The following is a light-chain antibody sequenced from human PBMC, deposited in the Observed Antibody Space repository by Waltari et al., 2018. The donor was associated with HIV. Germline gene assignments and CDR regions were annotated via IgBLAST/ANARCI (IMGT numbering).Light chain of an antibody. CDR2: DVT. J-gene: IGLJ2*01. Sequence: SALTQPASVSGSPGQSITLSCTGIPRDVGGYHSVSWYQHHPGKAPKLMIYDVTNRPSGVSHRFSGSKSGNTASLTISGLQADDEADYYCSSYSSTTVFGGGTKLTVL. CDR1: PRDVGGYHS. V-gene: IGLV2-14*03. CDR3: SSYSSTTV.